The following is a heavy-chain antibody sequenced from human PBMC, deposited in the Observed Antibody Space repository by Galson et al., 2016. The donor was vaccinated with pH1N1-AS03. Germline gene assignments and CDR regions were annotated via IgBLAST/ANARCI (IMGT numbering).Heavy chain of an antibody. D-gene: IGHD6-6*01. CDR1: GGSITNYY. Sequence: SEPLSLTCTVSGGSITNYYWTWIRQPPGKGLEWIGYIYYNGPANYNPSLNSRVTISADTSKKQFFLNLTSVTAADTAVYFCTRGGTYSSSSPAYFGYWGQGTLVTVSS. V-gene: IGHV4-59*01. CDR2: IYYNGPA. J-gene: IGHJ4*02. CDR3: TRGGTYSSSSPAYFGY.